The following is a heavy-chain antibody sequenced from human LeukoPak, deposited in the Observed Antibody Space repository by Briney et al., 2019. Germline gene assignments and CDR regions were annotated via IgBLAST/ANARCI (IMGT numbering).Heavy chain of an antibody. Sequence: GGSLRLSCAASGFTVSNNYMTWVRQAPGKGLEPVSVINDGGRTFYADSVKGRFTISRDNTKNMLYLQMSSLRAEDTAVYYCAGAPETGHWGQGTLVTVSS. CDR3: AGAPETGH. CDR1: GFTVSNNY. V-gene: IGHV3-66*01. D-gene: IGHD5-24*01. CDR2: INDGGRT. J-gene: IGHJ4*02.